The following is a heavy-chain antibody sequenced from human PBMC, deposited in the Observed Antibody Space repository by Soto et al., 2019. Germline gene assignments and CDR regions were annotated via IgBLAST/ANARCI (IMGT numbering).Heavy chain of an antibody. D-gene: IGHD1-26*01. CDR2: ISYDASNK. Sequence: PGGSLRLSCAASGFTFSNFGMHWVRQAPGKGLEWVAVISYDASNKDYGDSLKGRFTISRDNSKNTLYLQMSSLRAEDTAVYYCARDLEGASISNWFHPWGQGTMVTVYS. CDR3: ARDLEGASISNWFHP. J-gene: IGHJ5*02. CDR1: GFTFSNFG. V-gene: IGHV3-30*12.